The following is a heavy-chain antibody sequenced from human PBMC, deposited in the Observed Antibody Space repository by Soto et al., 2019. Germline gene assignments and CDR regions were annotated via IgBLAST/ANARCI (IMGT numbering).Heavy chain of an antibody. D-gene: IGHD6-19*01. J-gene: IGHJ4*02. CDR1: GFNFSAFG. CDR2: ISYDGSIK. CDR3: AKERYSTGWFPVGVN. V-gene: IGHV3-30*18. Sequence: GGSLRLSCAASGFNFSAFGMHWVRQAPGKGLEWVAVISYDGSIKYYADSVKGRFTISRDNSKNTLYVQMSSLRVEDTAVYHCAKERYSTGWFPVGVNWGQETLLTVFS.